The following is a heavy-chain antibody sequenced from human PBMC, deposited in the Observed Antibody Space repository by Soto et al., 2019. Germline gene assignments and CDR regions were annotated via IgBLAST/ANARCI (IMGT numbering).Heavy chain of an antibody. CDR3: ARDPVTGDYRNYYYYYGMDV. CDR1: GGTFSSYA. V-gene: IGHV1-69*12. D-gene: IGHD7-27*01. Sequence: QVQLVQSGAEVKKPGSSVKVSCKASGGTFSSYAISWVRQAPGQGLEWMGGIIPIFGTANYAQKFQGRVTMTADESTSTAYMELSSLRSEDTAVYYCARDPVTGDYRNYYYYYGMDVWGQGTTVTVSS. J-gene: IGHJ6*02. CDR2: IIPIFGTA.